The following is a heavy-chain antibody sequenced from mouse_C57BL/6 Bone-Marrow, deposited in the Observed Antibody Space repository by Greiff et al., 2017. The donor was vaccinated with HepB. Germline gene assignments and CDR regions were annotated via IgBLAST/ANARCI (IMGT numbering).Heavy chain of an antibody. CDR3: ARNLGDSSGYVRYYAMDY. Sequence: QVQLKESGPGLVQPSQSLSITCTVSGFSLTSYGVHWVRQSPGKGLEWLGVIWSGGSTDYNAAFISRLSISKDNSKSQVFFKMNSLQADDTAIYYCARNLGDSSGYVRYYAMDYWGQGTSVTVSS. V-gene: IGHV2-2*01. D-gene: IGHD3-2*02. CDR1: GFSLTSYG. J-gene: IGHJ4*01. CDR2: IWSGGST.